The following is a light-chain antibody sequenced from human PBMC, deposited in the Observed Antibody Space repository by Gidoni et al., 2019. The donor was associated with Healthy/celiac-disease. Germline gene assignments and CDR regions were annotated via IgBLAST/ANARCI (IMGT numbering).Light chain of an antibody. CDR2: AAS. V-gene: IGKV1-39*01. CDR1: QSISSY. Sequence: IQMTQSPSSLSASVGDRVTITCRASQSISSYLNWYQQKPGKAPKLLIYAASSLQSGDPSRFRGSGSGTDFTLTISSLQPEDFATYYCQQSYSTPPITFGQGTRLEIK. CDR3: QQSYSTPPIT. J-gene: IGKJ5*01.